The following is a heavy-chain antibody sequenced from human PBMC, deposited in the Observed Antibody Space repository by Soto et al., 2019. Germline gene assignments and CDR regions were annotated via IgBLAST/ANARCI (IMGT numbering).Heavy chain of an antibody. Sequence: QVQLQESGPGLVKPSGTLSLTCTVTSGSISSDNWWSWVRQTPGKGLEWIGEIYYGGSTNYNPSLMNRVTISIDTSRNQFSLRLRSVTAADTAVYYCAGEGGSIMVRGPFESWGQGTLVTVSA. D-gene: IGHD3-10*01. V-gene: IGHV4-4*02. CDR2: IYYGGST. CDR1: SGSISSDNW. CDR3: AGEGGSIMVRGPFES. J-gene: IGHJ3*02.